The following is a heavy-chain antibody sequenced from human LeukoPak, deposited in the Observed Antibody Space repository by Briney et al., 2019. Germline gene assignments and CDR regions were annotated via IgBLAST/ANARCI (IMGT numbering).Heavy chain of an antibody. CDR1: GYSFTSYW. D-gene: IGHD2-2*01. CDR3: ASHRAYCSSTSCSHDAFDI. J-gene: IGHJ3*02. V-gene: IGHV5-51*01. CDR2: IYPGDSDT. Sequence: KFGESLKISCKGSGYSFTSYWIGWVRQMPGKGLEWMGIIYPGDSDTRYSPSFQGQVTISADKSISTAYLQWSSLKASDTAMYYCASHRAYCSSTSCSHDAFDIWGQGTMVTVSS.